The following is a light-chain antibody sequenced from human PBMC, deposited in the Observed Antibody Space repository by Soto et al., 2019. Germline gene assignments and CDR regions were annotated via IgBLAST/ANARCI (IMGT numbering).Light chain of an antibody. Sequence: EILLTQSPGTLSLSPGERATLSCMASQSVASRNLAWYQQKSGQAPRLLIYRASSRAIHTPDRFSGSESETDFTLTISGLEPDDFAVYYCQHFGNSLWTFGQGTKVDIK. CDR2: RAS. J-gene: IGKJ1*01. CDR1: QSVASRN. CDR3: QHFGNSLWT. V-gene: IGKV3-20*01.